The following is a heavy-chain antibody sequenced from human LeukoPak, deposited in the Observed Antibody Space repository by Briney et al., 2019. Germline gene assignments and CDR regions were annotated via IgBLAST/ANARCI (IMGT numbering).Heavy chain of an antibody. V-gene: IGHV1-69*05. J-gene: IGHJ4*02. D-gene: IGHD3-22*01. CDR1: GGTFSSYA. Sequence: SVKVSCKASGGTFSSYAISWVRQAPGQGLEWMGRIIPIFGTANYAQKFQARVTITTDESTSTAYMELSSLRSEDTAVYYCARDYYDSSGYYYAHDYWGQGTLVTVSS. CDR2: IIPIFGTA. CDR3: ARDYYDSSGYYYAHDY.